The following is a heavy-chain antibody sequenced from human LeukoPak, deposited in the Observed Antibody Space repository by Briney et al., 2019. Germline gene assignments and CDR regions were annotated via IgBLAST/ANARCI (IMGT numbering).Heavy chain of an antibody. V-gene: IGHV3-53*01. CDR1: GFTVSSNY. J-gene: IGHJ4*02. Sequence: GGSLRLSCAASGFTVSSNYMSWVRQAPGKGLEWVSVIYSGGSTYYADSVKGRSTISRDNSKNTLYLQMNSLRAEDTAVYYCARNSEMATIHLDYWGQGTLVTVSS. CDR2: IYSGGST. D-gene: IGHD5-24*01. CDR3: ARNSEMATIHLDY.